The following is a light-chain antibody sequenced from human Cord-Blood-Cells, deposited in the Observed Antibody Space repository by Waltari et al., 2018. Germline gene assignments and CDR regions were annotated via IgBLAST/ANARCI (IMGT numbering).Light chain of an antibody. CDR3: SSYTSSSTWV. Sequence: QSALTQPASVSGSPAQSITISCTVTSSDVGGYNYVSWYQQPPGKAPKLMIYDVSNRPSGVSNRFSGSKSGNTASLTISGLQAEDEADYYCSSYTSSSTWVFGGGTKLTVL. J-gene: IGLJ3*02. CDR1: SSDVGGYNY. V-gene: IGLV2-14*03. CDR2: DVS.